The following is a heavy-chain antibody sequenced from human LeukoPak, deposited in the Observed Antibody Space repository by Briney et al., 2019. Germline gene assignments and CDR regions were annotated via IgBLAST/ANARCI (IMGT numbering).Heavy chain of an antibody. CDR1: GFTFSSFG. CDR2: IWCNGRNE. J-gene: IGHJ4*02. Sequence: GGSLRLSCAASGFTFSSFGMHWVRQAPGKGLEWVAIIWCNGRNETYADSVKGRFTISRDNSKNTLYLYMNSLRAGDTAVYYCARESRGELFAPPDYWGQGTLVTVSS. D-gene: IGHD3-10*01. V-gene: IGHV3-33*01. CDR3: ARESRGELFAPPDY.